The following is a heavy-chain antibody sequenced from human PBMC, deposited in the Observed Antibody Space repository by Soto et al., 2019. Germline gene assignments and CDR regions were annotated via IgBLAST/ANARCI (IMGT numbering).Heavy chain of an antibody. Sequence: GSLRLSCAASGFTFSIYGMHWVRQAPGKGLEWVAVISYDGSNKYYADSVKGRFTISRDNSKNTLYLQMNSLRAEDTAVYYCAKDRPHYGSGSSLDYWGQGTLVTVSS. J-gene: IGHJ4*02. CDR1: GFTFSIYG. CDR3: AKDRPHYGSGSSLDY. CDR2: ISYDGSNK. D-gene: IGHD3-10*01. V-gene: IGHV3-30*18.